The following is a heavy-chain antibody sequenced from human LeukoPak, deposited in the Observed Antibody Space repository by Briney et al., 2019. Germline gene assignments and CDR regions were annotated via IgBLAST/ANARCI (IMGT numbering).Heavy chain of an antibody. V-gene: IGHV4-59*01. CDR3: ARYATSSGYFDY. CDR2: IYYSGST. Sequence: SETLSLTCAVSGGSISTYYWSWIRQPPGKGLEWIGYIYYSGSTNCNPSLKSRITISVDTSKNQFSLMLSSVTTADTAMYYCARYATSSGYFDYWGQGTLVTVSS. D-gene: IGHD2-2*01. CDR1: GGSISTYY. J-gene: IGHJ4*02.